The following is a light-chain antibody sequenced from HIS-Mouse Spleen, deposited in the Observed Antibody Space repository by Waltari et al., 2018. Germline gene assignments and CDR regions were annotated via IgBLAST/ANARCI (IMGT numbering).Light chain of an antibody. Sequence: QSVLTQPPSASGTPGQRVTISCSGSSSNIGSNTVNWYQQLPGTAPKLRIYSNTQRPSGVPDRFSGSKSGTSASVAISGLQSADEADYYCAAWDDSLNGGVFGGGTKLTVL. CDR1: SSNIGSNT. V-gene: IGLV1-44*01. J-gene: IGLJ3*02. CDR3: AAWDDSLNGGV. CDR2: SNT.